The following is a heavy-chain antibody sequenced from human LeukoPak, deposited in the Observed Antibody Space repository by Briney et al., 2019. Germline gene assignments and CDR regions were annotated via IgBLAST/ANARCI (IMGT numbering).Heavy chain of an antibody. J-gene: IGHJ3*02. D-gene: IGHD3-10*01. CDR3: ARGELLWFGELYRIDAFDI. CDR1: GYSFTSYY. V-gene: IGHV1-69*06. CDR2: IIPMFGTA. Sequence: SVKVSCKASGYSFTSYYIHWVRLAPGQGLEWMGGIIPMFGTANYAQKFQGRVTITADKSTGTVYMELRSLTSEDTAVYYCARGELLWFGELYRIDAFDIWGQGTMVIVSS.